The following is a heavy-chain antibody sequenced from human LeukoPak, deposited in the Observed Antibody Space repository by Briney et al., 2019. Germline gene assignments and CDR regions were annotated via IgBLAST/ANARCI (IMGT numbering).Heavy chain of an antibody. CDR1: GFTFSSYA. V-gene: IGHV3-23*01. Sequence: GGSLRLSCAASGFTFSSYAMSWVRQAPGKGLEWVSAISGSGGRTYYADSVKGRFTISRDNSKNTLYLQMNSLRAEDTAVYYCATHNLEVVTHYDAFDIWGQGTMVTVSS. J-gene: IGHJ3*02. CDR3: ATHNLEVVTHYDAFDI. CDR2: ISGSGGRT. D-gene: IGHD3-22*01.